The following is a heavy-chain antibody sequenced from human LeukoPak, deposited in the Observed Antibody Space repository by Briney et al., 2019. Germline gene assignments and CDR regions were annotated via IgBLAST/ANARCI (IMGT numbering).Heavy chain of an antibody. Sequence: GGSLRLSCAASGFIFNDYAMHWVRQAPGKGLEWVSGISWNSGSIGYADSVKGRFTISRGNAKNSLYLQMNSLRAEDTALYYCARGDHSSGWYPSGYYYGMDVWGQGTTVTVSS. CDR3: ARGDHSSGWYPSGYYYGMDV. CDR1: GFIFNDYA. J-gene: IGHJ6*02. CDR2: ISWNSGSI. D-gene: IGHD6-19*01. V-gene: IGHV3-9*01.